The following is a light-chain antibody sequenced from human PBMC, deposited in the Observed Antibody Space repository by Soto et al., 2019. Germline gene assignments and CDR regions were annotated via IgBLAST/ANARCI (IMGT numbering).Light chain of an antibody. CDR1: QSISTY. J-gene: IGKJ2*01. Sequence: DLQMTQSPSSLPASVGDRVTLTCRASQSISTYLNWYQQKPGKAPKLLIYAASSLQSGVPSRLSGSGSGTDFTLTISSLQPEDFVTYYCQQSYTIPYTFGQGTKLEIK. CDR3: QQSYTIPYT. V-gene: IGKV1-39*01. CDR2: AAS.